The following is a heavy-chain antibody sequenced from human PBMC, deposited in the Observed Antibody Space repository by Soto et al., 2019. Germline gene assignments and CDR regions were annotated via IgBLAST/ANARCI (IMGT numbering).Heavy chain of an antibody. J-gene: IGHJ6*02. V-gene: IGHV3-30*18. D-gene: IGHD6-13*01. CDR3: AKGRSSSWGGPYYGMDV. Sequence: PGGSLRLSCAASGFTFSSYGMHWVRQAPGKGLEWVAVISYDGSNKYYADSVKGRFTISRDNSKNTLDLQMNSLRAEDTAVYYCAKGRSSSWGGPYYGMDVWGQGTTVTVFS. CDR1: GFTFSSYG. CDR2: ISYDGSNK.